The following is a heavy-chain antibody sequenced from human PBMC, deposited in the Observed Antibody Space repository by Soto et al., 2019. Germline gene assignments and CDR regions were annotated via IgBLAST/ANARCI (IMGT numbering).Heavy chain of an antibody. CDR3: VRGKMREMATVLRDKWVDP. V-gene: IGHV1-69*01. D-gene: IGHD4-4*01. CDR1: GGTFNNPA. CDR2: INPIFGTS. J-gene: IGHJ5*02. Sequence: GQLVQSGAEVKKPGSSVKVCCKSSGGTFNNPAINRVRQAPGQRLEWMGGINPIFGTSNYAPKSQSRVTITADESASTTAIEVSSLGSEHTAVYYCVRGKMREMATVLRDKWVDPWDQGDLVSVSS.